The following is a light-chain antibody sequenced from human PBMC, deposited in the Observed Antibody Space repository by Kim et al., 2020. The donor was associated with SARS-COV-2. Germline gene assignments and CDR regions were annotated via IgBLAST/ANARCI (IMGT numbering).Light chain of an antibody. CDR3: LQHHTYPRT. Sequence: DIQMTQSPSSLSASVVDRVTITCRASQGIGNDLGWFQQKPGKAPKRLIYAASTLQSGVPSRFSGSGSGTEFALTISSLQPEDFATYYCLQHHTYPRTFGQGTKVDIK. CDR2: AAS. V-gene: IGKV1-17*01. J-gene: IGKJ1*01. CDR1: QGIGND.